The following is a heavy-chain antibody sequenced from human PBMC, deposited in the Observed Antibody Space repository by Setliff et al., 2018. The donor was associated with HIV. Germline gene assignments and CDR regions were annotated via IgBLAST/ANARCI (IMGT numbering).Heavy chain of an antibody. CDR2: ISSDSSTI. Sequence: QPGGSLRLSCVASGFTFSDFWMYWVRQVPGKGLEWVSYISSDSSTIAYADSVKGRFSISRDNARNSLFLQMNNLRVEDTAVYYCAREGSSGYTGWFDSWGQGTLVTVSS. D-gene: IGHD3-22*01. CDR3: AREGSSGYTGWFDS. J-gene: IGHJ5*01. V-gene: IGHV3-48*04. CDR1: GFTFSDFW.